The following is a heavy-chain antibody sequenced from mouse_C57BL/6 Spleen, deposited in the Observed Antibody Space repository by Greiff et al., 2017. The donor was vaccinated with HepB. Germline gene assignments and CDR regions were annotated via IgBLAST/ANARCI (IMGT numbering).Heavy chain of an antibody. J-gene: IGHJ2*01. CDR2: ISDGGSYT. D-gene: IGHD2-1*01. Sequence: VQLVESGGGLVKPGGSLKLSCAASGFTFSSYAMSWVRQTPEKRLEWVATISDGGSYTYYPDNVKGRFTISRDNAKNNLYLQMSHLKSEDTAMYYCASYGIKYYFDYWGQGTTLTVSS. CDR1: GFTFSSYA. V-gene: IGHV5-4*01. CDR3: ASYGIKYYFDY.